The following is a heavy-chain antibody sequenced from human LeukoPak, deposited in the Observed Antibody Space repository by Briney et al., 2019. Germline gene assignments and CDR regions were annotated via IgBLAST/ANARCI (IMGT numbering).Heavy chain of an antibody. CDR1: GFPFSLRG. J-gene: IGHJ5*02. CDR2: IGISDDT. Sequence: TGGSLRLSCAASGFPFSLRGMTWVRQAPGKGLEWISYIGISDDTYYADSVKGRFTISRDNAKNSVYLRMNSLRAEDTAMYYCAREGSAFDPWGQGTLVTVSS. V-gene: IGHV3-48*01. CDR3: AREGSAFDP. D-gene: IGHD1-26*01.